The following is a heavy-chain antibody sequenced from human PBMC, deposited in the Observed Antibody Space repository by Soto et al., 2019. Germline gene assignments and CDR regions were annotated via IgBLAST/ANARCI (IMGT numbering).Heavy chain of an antibody. CDR2: MNPNSGNT. J-gene: IGHJ3*02. V-gene: IGHV1-8*01. CDR1: GYTFTSYD. D-gene: IGHD3-3*01. Sequence: GASVKVSCKASGYTFTSYDINWVRQATGQGLEWMGWMNPNSGNTGYAQKFQGRVTMTRNTSISTAYMELSSLRSEDTAVYYCAGTPSHYGFWSGYYRTPGAFDIWGQGTMVTVSS. CDR3: AGTPSHYGFWSGYYRTPGAFDI.